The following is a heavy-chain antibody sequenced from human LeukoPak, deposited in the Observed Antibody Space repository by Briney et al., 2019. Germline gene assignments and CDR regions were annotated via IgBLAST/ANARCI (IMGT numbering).Heavy chain of an antibody. CDR2: ISYDGSNK. Sequence: GGSLRLSCAASGFTFSSYGMHWVRQAPGKGPEWVAVISYDGSNKYYADSVKGRFTISRDNSKNTLYLQMNSLRAEDTAVYYCARSGGAFGGVISYWGQGTLVTVSS. CDR3: ARSGGAFGGVISY. CDR1: GFTFSSYG. J-gene: IGHJ4*02. D-gene: IGHD3-16*01. V-gene: IGHV3-30*03.